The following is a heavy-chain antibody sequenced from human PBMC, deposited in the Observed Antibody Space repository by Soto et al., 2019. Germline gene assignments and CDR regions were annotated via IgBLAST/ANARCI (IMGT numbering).Heavy chain of an antibody. CDR1: GFSLTTGVG. Sequence: KESGPTLVKPTETLTLTCTFSGFSLTTGVGVAWVRQPPGKALEWLALVYWDDDKHYTPSLMSRLTITKDISKGQVVLTMTNMDPVDTATYYCATLTADFWGPGTLVTVSS. CDR3: ATLTADF. V-gene: IGHV2-5*02. J-gene: IGHJ4*02. CDR2: VYWDDDK.